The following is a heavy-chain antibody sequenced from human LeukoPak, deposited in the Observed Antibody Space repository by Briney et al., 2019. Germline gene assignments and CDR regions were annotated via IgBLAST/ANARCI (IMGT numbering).Heavy chain of an antibody. CDR1: GGSISSGGYY. J-gene: IGHJ3*02. V-gene: IGHV4-30-2*01. Sequence: PSETLSLTCTVSGGSISSGGYYWSWIRQPPGKGLEWIGYIYHSGSTYYNPSLKSRVTISVDRSKNQFSLKLSSVTAADTAVYYCARIGHPHVYQLLVVEAFDIWGQGTMVTVSS. CDR3: ARIGHPHVYQLLVVEAFDI. CDR2: IYHSGST. D-gene: IGHD2-2*01.